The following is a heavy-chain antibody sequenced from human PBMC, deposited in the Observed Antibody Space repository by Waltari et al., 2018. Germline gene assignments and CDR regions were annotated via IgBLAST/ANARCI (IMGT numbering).Heavy chain of an antibody. CDR2: IKQDGSAK. CDR1: GLPFTNFY. J-gene: IGHJ3*02. Sequence: EVPVGESGGGLVQPGGALRPSCAASGLPFTNFYMAWVRQTPGKGLEWVASIKQDGSAKYYVDSVRGRFTISRDNAKNSLFLQMNSLRAEDTAVYYCARGYVGAFDMWGQGTMVTVSS. CDR3: ARGYVGAFDM. D-gene: IGHD1-20*01. V-gene: IGHV3-7*01.